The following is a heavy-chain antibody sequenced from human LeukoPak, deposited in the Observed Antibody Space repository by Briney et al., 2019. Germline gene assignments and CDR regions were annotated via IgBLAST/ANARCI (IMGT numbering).Heavy chain of an antibody. CDR2: ISGSGGST. CDR3: AKWISGPPYYYYGMDV. V-gene: IGHV3-23*01. CDR1: GLAFSAYK. D-gene: IGHD6-19*01. J-gene: IGHJ6*02. Sequence: GGSLRLSCAASGLAFSAYKMHWVRQAPRKGLEWVSAISGSGGSTYYADSVKGRFTISRDNSKSTLYLQMNSLRAEDTAVYYCAKWISGPPYYYYGMDVWGQGTTVTVSS.